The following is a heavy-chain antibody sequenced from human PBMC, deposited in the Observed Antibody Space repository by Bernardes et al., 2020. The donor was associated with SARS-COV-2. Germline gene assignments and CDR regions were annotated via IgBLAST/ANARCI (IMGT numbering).Heavy chain of an antibody. J-gene: IGHJ3*02. D-gene: IGHD6-13*01. Sequence: ASVKVSCKASGYTFTSYYMHWVRQAPGQGLEWMGIINPSDGSTIYAQKFQGRVTMSRDTSTSTVYMEVSSLRSEDTGMYYCARAVGSSWQTGDAFDIWGQGTTVTVSS. CDR3: ARAVGSSWQTGDAFDI. V-gene: IGHV1-46*01. CDR2: INPSDGST. CDR1: GYTFTSYY.